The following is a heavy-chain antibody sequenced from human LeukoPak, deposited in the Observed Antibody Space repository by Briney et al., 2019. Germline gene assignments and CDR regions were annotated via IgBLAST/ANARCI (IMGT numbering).Heavy chain of an antibody. CDR2: IKQDGGDE. CDR3: AREFWGPDY. J-gene: IGHJ4*02. D-gene: IGHD7-27*01. V-gene: IGHV3-7*01. Sequence: GGSLRLSCAASGFRFTTYWMTWVRQAPGKGLEWVANIKQDGGDEHYVDSVKGRFTISRDNAKNSLYLQVNNLRAEDTAVYYCAREFWGPDYWGQGTLVTVSS. CDR1: GFRFTTYW.